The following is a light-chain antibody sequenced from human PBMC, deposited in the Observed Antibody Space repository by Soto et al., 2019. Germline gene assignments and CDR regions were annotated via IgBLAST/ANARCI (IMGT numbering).Light chain of an antibody. J-gene: IGKJ1*01. CDR2: AAS. Sequence: EIVLTQSPGTLSLSPGERATLSCRASQSVSSSYLAWYQQKPAQAPRLLIYAASSRATGIPDRFSGSGSGTDFTLTISRLEPEDFAVYSCQQYGSSPPTFGQGTKVEIK. CDR1: QSVSSSY. V-gene: IGKV3-20*01. CDR3: QQYGSSPPT.